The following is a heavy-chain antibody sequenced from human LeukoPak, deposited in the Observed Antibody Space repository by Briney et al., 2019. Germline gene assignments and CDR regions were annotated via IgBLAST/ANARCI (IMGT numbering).Heavy chain of an antibody. CDR2: IYHSGST. V-gene: IGHV4-38-2*02. D-gene: IGHD5-18*01. CDR3: ARVGRIRLWLLDY. J-gene: IGHJ4*02. Sequence: SETLSLTCTVSGYSISSGYYWGWIRQPPGKGLEWIGSIYHSGSTYYNPSLKSRVTISVDTSKNQFSLKLSSVTAADTAVYYCARVGRIRLWLLDYWGQGTLVTVSS. CDR1: GYSISSGYY.